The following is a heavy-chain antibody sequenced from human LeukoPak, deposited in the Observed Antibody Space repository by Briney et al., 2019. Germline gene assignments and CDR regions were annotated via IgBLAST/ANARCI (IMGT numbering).Heavy chain of an antibody. V-gene: IGHV4-59*01. CDR2: IYYSGST. Sequence: SKTLSLTCTVSGGSISSYYWSWIRQPPGKGLEWIGYIYYSGSTNYNPSLKSRVTISLDTSKNQFSLKLSSVTAADTAVYYCARDRVGQQLVGRNYYYYYMDVWGKGTTVTISS. CDR3: ARDRVGQQLVGRNYYYYYMDV. J-gene: IGHJ6*03. CDR1: GGSISSYY. D-gene: IGHD6-13*01.